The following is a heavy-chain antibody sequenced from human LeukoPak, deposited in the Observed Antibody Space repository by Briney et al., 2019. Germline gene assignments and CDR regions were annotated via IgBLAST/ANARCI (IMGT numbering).Heavy chain of an antibody. V-gene: IGHV4-39*01. D-gene: IGHD2-21*01. CDR1: GGSISSSSYY. CDR2: IYYSGST. Sequence: SETLSLTCTVSGGSISSSSYYWGWIRQPPGKGLEWIGSIYYSGSTYYNPSLKSRVTISVDTSKNQFSLKLSSVTAADTAVYYCASPVVVIAYDAFDIWGQGTMVTVSS. J-gene: IGHJ3*02. CDR3: ASPVVVIAYDAFDI.